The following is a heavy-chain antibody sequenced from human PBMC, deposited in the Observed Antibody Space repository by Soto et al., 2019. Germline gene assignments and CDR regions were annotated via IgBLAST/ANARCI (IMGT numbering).Heavy chain of an antibody. CDR3: ARPIKYSSGGSCYYYYYGMDV. CDR1: GYSFTSYW. D-gene: IGHD2-15*01. J-gene: IGHJ6*02. V-gene: IGHV5-10-1*01. CDR2: IDPSDSYT. Sequence: GESLKISCKGSGYSFTSYWISWVRQMPGKGLEWMGRIDPSDSYTNYSPSFQGHVTISADKSISTAYLQWSSLKASDTAMYYCARPIKYSSGGSCYYYYYGMDVWGQGTTVTVSS.